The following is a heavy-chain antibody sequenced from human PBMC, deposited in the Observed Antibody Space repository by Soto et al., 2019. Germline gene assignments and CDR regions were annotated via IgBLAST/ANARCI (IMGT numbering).Heavy chain of an antibody. CDR3: ARAGLVWQQLAHFDY. Sequence: QVQLQESGPGLVKPSETLSLTCTVSGGSVSSGSYFWSWIRQPPGKGLEWIGYIYFTGSTSYNPSLQSRVTLSVDTSRNQLSRKLSSVTAADTAVYYCARAGLVWQQLAHFDYWGQGTLVTVSS. J-gene: IGHJ4*02. D-gene: IGHD6-13*01. V-gene: IGHV4-61*01. CDR1: GGSVSSGSYF. CDR2: IYFTGST.